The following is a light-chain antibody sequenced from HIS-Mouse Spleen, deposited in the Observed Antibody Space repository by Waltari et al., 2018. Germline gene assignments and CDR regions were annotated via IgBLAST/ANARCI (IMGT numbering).Light chain of an antibody. CDR2: DAS. J-gene: IGKJ4*01. CDR3: QQRSNWPPLT. V-gene: IGKV3-11*01. Sequence: EILLTQSPATLSLSPGEGATPSWRASQSVSSSLAWYQQKPGQDPRLLIYDASNRATGIPARFSGSGSGTDFTLTISSLAPQDFAVYYCQQRSNWPPLTFGGGTKVEIK. CDR1: QSVSSS.